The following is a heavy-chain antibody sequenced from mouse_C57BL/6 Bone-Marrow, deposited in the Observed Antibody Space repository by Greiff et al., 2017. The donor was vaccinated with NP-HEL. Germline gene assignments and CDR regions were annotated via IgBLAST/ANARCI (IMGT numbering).Heavy chain of an antibody. CDR1: GFTFSSYA. CDR2: ISDGGSYT. J-gene: IGHJ4*01. D-gene: IGHD1-1*01. CDR3: ARETTVKAMDY. V-gene: IGHV5-4*01. Sequence: EVQGVESGGGLVKPGGSLKLSCAASGFTFSSYAMSWVRQTPEKRLEWVATISDGGSYTYYPDNVKGRFTISRDNAKNHLYLQMSHLKSEDTAMYYCARETTVKAMDYWGQGTSVTVSS.